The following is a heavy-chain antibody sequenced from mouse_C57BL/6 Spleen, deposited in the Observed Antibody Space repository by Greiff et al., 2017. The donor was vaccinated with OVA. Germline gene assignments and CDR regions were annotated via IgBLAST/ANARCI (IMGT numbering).Heavy chain of an antibody. CDR3: ARERGITTVVGYFDV. J-gene: IGHJ1*03. CDR2: ISDGGSYT. CDR1: GFTFSSYA. D-gene: IGHD1-1*01. Sequence: EVKVEESGGGLVKPGGSLKLSCAASGFTFSSYAMSWVRQTPEKRLEWVATISDGGSYTYYPDNVKGRFTISRDNAKNNLYLQMSHLKSEDTAMYYCARERGITTVVGYFDVWGTGTTVTVSS. V-gene: IGHV5-4*03.